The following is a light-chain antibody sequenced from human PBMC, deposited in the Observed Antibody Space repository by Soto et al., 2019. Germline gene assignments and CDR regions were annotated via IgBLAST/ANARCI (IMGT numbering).Light chain of an antibody. J-gene: IGLJ3*02. Sequence: QSALTQPASVSGSPGQSITISCTGTSSDVGGYDYVSWYQQHTGKAPKLMIYEVGNRPSGVSNRFSGSKSANTASLTISGLQAEDEADYYCCAYTNRSTRVFGGGTKLTVL. CDR2: EVG. CDR3: CAYTNRSTRV. CDR1: SSDVGGYDY. V-gene: IGLV2-14*01.